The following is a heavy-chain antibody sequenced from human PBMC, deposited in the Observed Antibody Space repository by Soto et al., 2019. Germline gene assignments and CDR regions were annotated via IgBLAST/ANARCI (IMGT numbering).Heavy chain of an antibody. D-gene: IGHD3-9*01. Sequence: GGSLRLSCVGSGFIVDDYAMHWVRQAPGKGLEWVSGISANGDNKDYADSVKGRFTISRDNAKNSLFLQMTNMDPVDTATYYCAHWNYDILTGYSVAFDYWGQGTLVTVSS. J-gene: IGHJ4*02. CDR3: AHWNYDILTGYSVAFDY. CDR1: GFIVDDYA. CDR2: ISANGDNK. V-gene: IGHV3-9*01.